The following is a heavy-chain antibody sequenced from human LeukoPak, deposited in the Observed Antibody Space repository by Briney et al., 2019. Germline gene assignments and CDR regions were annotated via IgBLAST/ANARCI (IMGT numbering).Heavy chain of an antibody. CDR1: GYTFTSYT. J-gene: IGHJ4*02. Sequence: ASVKVSCKASGYTFTSYTMHWVRQAPGQRLEWMGWINTDNGNTKCSQKFQGRVTITRDTSASTAYMELSSLRSEDTAVYYRARASLYYDFLTGYSPYYFDYWGQGTLVTVSS. V-gene: IGHV1-3*04. CDR2: INTDNGNT. D-gene: IGHD3-9*01. CDR3: ARASLYYDFLTGYSPYYFDY.